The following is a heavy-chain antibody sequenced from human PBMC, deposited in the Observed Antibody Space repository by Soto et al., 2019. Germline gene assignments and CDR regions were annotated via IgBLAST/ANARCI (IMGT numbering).Heavy chain of an antibody. Sequence: ASVKVSCKASGYTFTGYYTHWVRQAPGQGLEWMGWINPNSGGTNYAQKFQGRVTMTRDTSISTAYMELSRLRSDDTAVYYCARSASSWVVGAFDIWGQGTMVTVSS. D-gene: IGHD6-13*01. CDR3: ARSASSWVVGAFDI. CDR1: GYTFTGYY. J-gene: IGHJ3*02. V-gene: IGHV1-2*02. CDR2: INPNSGGT.